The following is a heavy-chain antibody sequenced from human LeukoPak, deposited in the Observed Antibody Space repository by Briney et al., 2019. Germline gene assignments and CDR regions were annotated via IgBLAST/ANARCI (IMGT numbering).Heavy chain of an antibody. D-gene: IGHD3-10*01. CDR2: INHSGST. J-gene: IGHJ4*02. CDR1: GGSFSGYY. V-gene: IGHV4-34*01. Sequence: SETLSLTCAVSGGSFSGYYWSWIRQPPEKGLEWIGEINHSGSTNYNPSLKSRVTISVDTSKNQFSLTLSSVTAADTAVYYCARDLLTGSYSNFDYWGQGTLVTVSS. CDR3: ARDLLTGSYSNFDY.